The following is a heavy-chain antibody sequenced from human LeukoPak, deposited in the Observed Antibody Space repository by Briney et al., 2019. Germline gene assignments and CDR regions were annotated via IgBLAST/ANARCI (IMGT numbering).Heavy chain of an antibody. CDR3: VRGRVFVDY. CDR1: GLTFSDSA. CDR2: ISGSADST. Sequence: GGSLRLSCAASGLTFSDSAMTWVRQAAGKGLDWVSSISGSADSTNYADSVKGRFTISRDNSKNMVWLQMNSLRAEDTAVYYCVRGRVFVDYWGQGTLVTVSS. V-gene: IGHV3-23*01. D-gene: IGHD3-16*01. J-gene: IGHJ4*02.